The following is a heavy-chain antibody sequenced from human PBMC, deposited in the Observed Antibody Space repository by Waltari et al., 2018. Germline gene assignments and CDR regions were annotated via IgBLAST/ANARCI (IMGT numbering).Heavy chain of an antibody. D-gene: IGHD2-15*01. CDR3: ARGRGVVPFL. Sequence: EVQLVESGGGLVQPGGSLRLSCAASGFTFSSYEMNWVRQAPGKGLEWVSYISSSGSTIYYADAVKGRFTSSRDNAKNSLYLQMNSLRAEDTAVYYCARGRGVVPFLWGQGTLVTVSS. V-gene: IGHV3-48*03. J-gene: IGHJ4*02. CDR1: GFTFSSYE. CDR2: ISSSGSTI.